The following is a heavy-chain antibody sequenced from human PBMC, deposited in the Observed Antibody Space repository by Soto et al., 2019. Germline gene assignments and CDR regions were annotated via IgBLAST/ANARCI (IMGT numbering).Heavy chain of an antibody. D-gene: IGHD2-21*01. CDR3: ARELRGRDGYKGAFDI. CDR1: CVSIRSVGYY. J-gene: IGHJ3*02. V-gene: IGHV4-31*03. Sequence: SETLSLTCTISCVSIRSVGYYLKWTRQHPGKGLEWIGYIYYSGSTYYNPSLKSRVTISVDTSKNQFSLKLSSVTAADTAVYYCARELRGRDGYKGAFDIWGQGTMVT. CDR2: IYYSGST.